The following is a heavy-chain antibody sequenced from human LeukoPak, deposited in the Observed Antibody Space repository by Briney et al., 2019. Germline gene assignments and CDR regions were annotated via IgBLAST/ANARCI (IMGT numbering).Heavy chain of an antibody. D-gene: IGHD5-24*01. V-gene: IGHV4-59*01. Sequence: SETLSLTCTVSGGSISSYYWSWIRQPPGKGLEWIGYIYYSGSTNYSPSLKSRVTISVDTSKNQFSLKLSSVTAADTAVYYCARSSRDGWDFDYWGQGTLVTVSS. CDR1: GGSISSYY. CDR2: IYYSGST. CDR3: ARSSRDGWDFDY. J-gene: IGHJ4*02.